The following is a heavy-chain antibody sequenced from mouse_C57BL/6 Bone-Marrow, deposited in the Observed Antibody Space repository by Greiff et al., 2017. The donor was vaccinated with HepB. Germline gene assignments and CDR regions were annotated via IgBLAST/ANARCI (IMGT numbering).Heavy chain of an antibody. CDR1: GYTFTSYW. V-gene: IGHV1-69*01. CDR3: ARTGWGFAY. J-gene: IGHJ3*01. D-gene: IGHD1-1*02. Sequence: QVQLQQPGAELVMPGASVKLSCKASGYTFTSYWMHWVKQRPGQGLEWIGEIDPSDSYTNYNQKFKGKSTLTVDKSSSTAYMQLSSLTSEDSAVYYCARTGWGFAYWGQGTLVTVSA. CDR2: IDPSDSYT.